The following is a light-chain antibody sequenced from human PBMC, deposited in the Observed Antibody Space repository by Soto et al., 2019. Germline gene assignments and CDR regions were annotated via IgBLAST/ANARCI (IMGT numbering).Light chain of an antibody. CDR2: DVN. CDR3: SSYTSSTTLVV. V-gene: IGLV2-14*03. Sequence: QSALTQPASVSGSPGQSITISCTGTSSDYVSWYRQHPGNAPKLMMYDVNTRPSGVSNRFSGSKSGNTASLTISGLQAEDEADYYCSSYTSSTTLVVFGGGTKLTVL. CDR1: SSDY. J-gene: IGLJ2*01.